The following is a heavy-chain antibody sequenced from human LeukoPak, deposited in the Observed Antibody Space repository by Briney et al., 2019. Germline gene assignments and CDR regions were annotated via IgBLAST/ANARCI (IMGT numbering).Heavy chain of an antibody. Sequence: SETLSLTCAVSGDSINSRRYYWAWIRQPPGKGLEWIGSIYHSESTYYNPSLNSRVTISLDTSKNQFSLRLSSLTAADTAVYYCARDRLSLGAFDIWGQGTMVTVSS. J-gene: IGHJ3*02. V-gene: IGHV4-39*07. CDR2: IYHSEST. CDR1: GDSINSRRYY. D-gene: IGHD7-27*01. CDR3: ARDRLSLGAFDI.